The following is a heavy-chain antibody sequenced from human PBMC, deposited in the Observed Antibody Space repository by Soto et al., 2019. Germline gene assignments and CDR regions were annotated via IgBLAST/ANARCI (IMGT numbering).Heavy chain of an antibody. CDR2: IYYSGST. D-gene: IGHD4-17*01. CDR1: GGSISSGDYY. J-gene: IGHJ4*02. CDR3: ASYGGNSVYFAY. Sequence: QVQLQESGPGLVKPSQTLSLTCTVSGGSISSGDYYWSWIRQPPGKGLEWIGYIYYSGSTYYNPSLNRRFTASVDTPKIQFSLTVSSVTAADTAVYCCASYGGNSVYFAYWGQGTLVTVSS. V-gene: IGHV4-30-4*01.